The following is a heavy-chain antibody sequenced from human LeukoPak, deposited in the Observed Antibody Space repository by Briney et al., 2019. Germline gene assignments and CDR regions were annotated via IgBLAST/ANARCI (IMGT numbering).Heavy chain of an antibody. V-gene: IGHV3-48*03. J-gene: IGHJ4*02. Sequence: GGSLRLSCAAPGFTFSSYAMSWVRQAPGKGLEWVSYISSSGSTIYYADSVKGRFTISRDNAKNSLYLQMNSLRAEDTAVYYCALSHEWSSDYWGQGTLVTVSS. CDR1: GFTFSSYA. D-gene: IGHD3-3*01. CDR3: ALSHEWSSDY. CDR2: ISSSGSTI.